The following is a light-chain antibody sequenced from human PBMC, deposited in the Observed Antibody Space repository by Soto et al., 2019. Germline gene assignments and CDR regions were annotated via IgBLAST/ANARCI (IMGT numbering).Light chain of an antibody. Sequence: DIHMAQSPSSLSASVGDRVTITCRASQGISNYLAWYQQKPGEAPKLLMYLASTLLSGVPARFSGSGSGTEFTLTISSLQPEDGATYYCQKYNSAPTWTFGQGTKVDIK. CDR3: QKYNSAPTWT. CDR2: LAS. J-gene: IGKJ1*01. CDR1: QGISNY. V-gene: IGKV1-27*01.